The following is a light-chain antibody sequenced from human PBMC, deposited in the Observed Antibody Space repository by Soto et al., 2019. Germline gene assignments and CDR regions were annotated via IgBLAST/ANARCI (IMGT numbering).Light chain of an antibody. J-gene: IGKJ4*01. Sequence: AIRMTQSPSSLSASTGDRVTITCRASQGISSYLAWYQQKPGKAPKLLIYAASTLLSGVPSRFSCSGSGTDFTLTISCLQSEDFATYYCQQYYSYLLTFGGGTKVEIK. V-gene: IGKV1-8*01. CDR2: AAS. CDR1: QGISSY. CDR3: QQYYSYLLT.